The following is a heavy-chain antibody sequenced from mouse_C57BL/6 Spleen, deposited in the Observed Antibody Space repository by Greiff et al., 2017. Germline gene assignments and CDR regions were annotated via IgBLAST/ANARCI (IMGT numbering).Heavy chain of an antibody. Sequence: QVQLQESGPGLVQPSQSLSITCTVSGFSLTSYGVHWVRQSPGKGLEWLGVIWSGGSTDYNAAFISRLSISKDNSKSQVFFKMNSLQADDTAIYYCARNWDGWYFDVWGTGTTVTVSS. V-gene: IGHV2-2*01. J-gene: IGHJ1*03. D-gene: IGHD4-1*01. CDR3: ARNWDGWYFDV. CDR1: GFSLTSYG. CDR2: IWSGGST.